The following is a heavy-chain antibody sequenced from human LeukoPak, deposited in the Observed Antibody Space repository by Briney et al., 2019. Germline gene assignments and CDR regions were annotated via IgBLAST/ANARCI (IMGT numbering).Heavy chain of an antibody. D-gene: IGHD3-22*01. J-gene: IGHJ5*02. CDR1: GFTFSSYG. Sequence: PGGSLRLSCAASGFTFSSYGMHWVRQAPGKGLEWVAVISYDGSNKYYADSVKGRFTISRDNSKNTLYLQMNSLRAEDTAVYYCAKDRHDSSGRRIQNWFDPWGQGTLVTVSS. CDR2: ISYDGSNK. CDR3: AKDRHDSSGRRIQNWFDP. V-gene: IGHV3-30*18.